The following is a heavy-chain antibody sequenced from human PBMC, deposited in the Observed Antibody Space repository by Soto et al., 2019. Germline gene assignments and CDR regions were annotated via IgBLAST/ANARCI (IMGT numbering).Heavy chain of an antibody. Sequence: SETLSLTCAVSGGSISSGGSSWSWIRQPPGKGLEWIGYIYHSGSTYYNPSLKSRVTISVDRSKNQFSLKLSSVTAADTAVYYCAAGGGLPRYYWGQGTLVTVSS. V-gene: IGHV4-30-2*01. D-gene: IGHD5-12*01. CDR2: IYHSGST. CDR3: AAGGGLPRYY. J-gene: IGHJ4*02. CDR1: GGSISSGGSS.